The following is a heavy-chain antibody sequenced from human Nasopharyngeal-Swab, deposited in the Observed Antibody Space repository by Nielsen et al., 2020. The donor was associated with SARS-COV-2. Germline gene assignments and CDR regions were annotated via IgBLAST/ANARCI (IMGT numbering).Heavy chain of an antibody. Sequence: GGSLRLSCAASGFTFSSYNMNWVRQAPGKGLEWVSSISSSSSYIYYADSVKGRFTISRDNAKNSLYLQMNSLRAEDTAVYYCARSDYSGYDLYFDYWGQGTLVTVSS. J-gene: IGHJ4*02. CDR2: ISSSSSYI. V-gene: IGHV3-21*01. CDR1: GFTFSSYN. D-gene: IGHD5-12*01. CDR3: ARSDYSGYDLYFDY.